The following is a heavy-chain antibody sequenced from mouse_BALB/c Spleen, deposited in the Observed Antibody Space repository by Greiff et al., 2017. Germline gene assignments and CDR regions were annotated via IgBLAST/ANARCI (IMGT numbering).Heavy chain of an antibody. CDR1: GFTFSSYA. CDR3: ARLLQ. V-gene: IGHV5-9-3*01. J-gene: IGHJ3*02. CDR2: ISSGGSYT. Sequence: EVQLVESGGGLVKPGGSLKLSCAASGFTFSSYAMSWVRQTPEKRLEWVATISSGGSYTYYPDSVKGRFTISRDNAKNTLYLQMSSLRSEDTAMYYCARLLQWGQGTLVTVPA.